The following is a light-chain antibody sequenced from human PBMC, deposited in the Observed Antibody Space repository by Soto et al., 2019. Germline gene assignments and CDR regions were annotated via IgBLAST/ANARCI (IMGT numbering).Light chain of an antibody. J-gene: IGKJ2*01. CDR3: QQYNSHSRT. V-gene: IGKV1-5*03. CDR2: KAS. Sequence: DIQMTQSPSTLSASVGDRVTITCRASQSISSWLAWYQQKPGKAPKLLIYKASSLESGVPSRSSGGGSGTEFTLTISSLQPDDFATYFCQQYNSHSRTFGQGTKLEIK. CDR1: QSISSW.